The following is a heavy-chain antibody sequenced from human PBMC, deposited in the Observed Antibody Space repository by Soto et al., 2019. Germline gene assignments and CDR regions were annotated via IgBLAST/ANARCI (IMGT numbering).Heavy chain of an antibody. V-gene: IGHV3-21*01. Sequence: GGSLRLSCVASGFTFSNFGIHWVRQAPGKGLEWVSSISSSSSYIYYADSVKGRFTISRDNAKNSLYLQMNSLRAEDTAVYYCARDRNYDFWSGYRNWFDPWGQGTLVTVSS. CDR3: ARDRNYDFWSGYRNWFDP. CDR2: ISSSSSYI. CDR1: GFTFSNFG. D-gene: IGHD3-3*01. J-gene: IGHJ5*02.